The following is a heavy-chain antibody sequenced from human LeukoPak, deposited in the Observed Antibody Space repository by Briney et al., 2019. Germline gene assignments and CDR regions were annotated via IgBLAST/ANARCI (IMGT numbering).Heavy chain of an antibody. D-gene: IGHD5-24*01. CDR3: ARARREMVDY. CDR2: INHSGST. CDR1: GGSFSGYY. J-gene: IGHJ4*02. V-gene: IGHV4-34*01. Sequence: ETLSLTCAVYGGSFSGYYWSWIRQPPGKGLEWIGEINHSGSTNYNPSLKSRVTISVDTSKNQFSLKLSSVTAADTAVYYCARARREMVDYWGQGTLVTVSS.